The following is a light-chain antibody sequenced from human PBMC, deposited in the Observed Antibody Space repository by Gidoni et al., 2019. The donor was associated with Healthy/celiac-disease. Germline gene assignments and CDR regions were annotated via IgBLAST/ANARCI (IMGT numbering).Light chain of an antibody. J-gene: IGKJ5*01. Sequence: ATLSCRASQSVSSYLAWYQQKPGQAPRLLIYDASNRATGIPARFSGSGSGTDFTLTISRLEPEDFAVYYCQQRSNWLTFGQGTRLEIK. V-gene: IGKV3-11*01. CDR2: DAS. CDR3: QQRSNWLT. CDR1: QSVSSY.